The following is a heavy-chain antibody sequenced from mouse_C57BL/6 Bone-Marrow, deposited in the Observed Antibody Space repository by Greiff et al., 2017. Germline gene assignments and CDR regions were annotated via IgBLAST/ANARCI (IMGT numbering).Heavy chain of an antibody. V-gene: IGHV14-4*01. CDR3: TTSCHYGSSFFDY. CDR1: GFNIKDDY. D-gene: IGHD1-1*01. CDR2: IDPENGDT. J-gene: IGHJ2*01. Sequence: EVKLMESGAELVRPGASVKLSCTASGFNIKDDYMHWVKQRPEQGLEWIGWIDPENGDTEYASKFQGKATITADTSSNTAYLQLSSLTSEDTAVYYCTTSCHYGSSFFDYWGQGTTLTVSS.